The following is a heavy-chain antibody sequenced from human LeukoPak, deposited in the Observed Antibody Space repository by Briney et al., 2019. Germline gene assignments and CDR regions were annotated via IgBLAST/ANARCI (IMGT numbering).Heavy chain of an antibody. CDR1: GFTVSSNY. D-gene: IGHD3-22*01. CDR3: VRDRGAYYYETGY. V-gene: IGHV3-66*01. J-gene: IGHJ4*02. Sequence: GSLRLSCAASGFTVSSNYMNWVRQAPGKGLEWVSVIYSGGDTFYADSVKGRFTTSRDNFKNNLYLQMNSLRAEDTAVYYCVRDRGAYYYETGYWGQGTLVTVSS. CDR2: IYSGGDT.